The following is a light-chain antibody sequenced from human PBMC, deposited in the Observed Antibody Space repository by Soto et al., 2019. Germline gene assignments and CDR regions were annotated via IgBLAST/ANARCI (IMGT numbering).Light chain of an antibody. CDR3: QHYNSEPST. CDR2: DAS. CDR1: QTIRRW. V-gene: IGKV1-5*01. Sequence: DIEMTQSPSTLSASVGDRVTITCRASQTIRRWLAWYQQRPGKAPKVLIYDASTLESGVPARFSGSGSETEFTLTISSLQAEDSATYDCQHYNSEPSTFGQGTKVEIK. J-gene: IGKJ1*01.